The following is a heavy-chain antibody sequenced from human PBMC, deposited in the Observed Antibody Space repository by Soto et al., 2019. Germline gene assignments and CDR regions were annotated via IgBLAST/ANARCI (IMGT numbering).Heavy chain of an antibody. V-gene: IGHV4-59*01. J-gene: IGHJ4*02. CDR3: VRGPPGWWLAY. Sequence: QVQLQESGPGVVKPSETLSLTCSVSGDSISRYYWGWIQKPPGKGLEWIGYIYESGGSNYNPSLKSRLTMSVDTSKNLFSLKLTSVTAADTAVYYCVRGPPGWWLAYWGQGTLVTVSS. CDR2: IYESGGS. D-gene: IGHD2-15*01. CDR1: GDSISRYY.